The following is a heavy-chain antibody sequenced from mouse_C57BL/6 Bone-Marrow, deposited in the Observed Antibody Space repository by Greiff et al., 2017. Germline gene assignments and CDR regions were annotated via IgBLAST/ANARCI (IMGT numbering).Heavy chain of an antibody. CDR3: AREDDGYSSWFAT. CDR2: IYPGSGST. J-gene: IGHJ3*01. D-gene: IGHD2-3*01. Sequence: QLQQPGAELVKPGASVKMSCKASGYTFTSYWITWVKQRPGQGLEWIGDIYPGSGSTNYNETFKSKATLTVDTSSSTAYMQLSSLTSEDSAVYYCAREDDGYSSWFATGAKGLWSLSLQ. CDR1: GYTFTSYW. V-gene: IGHV1-55*01.